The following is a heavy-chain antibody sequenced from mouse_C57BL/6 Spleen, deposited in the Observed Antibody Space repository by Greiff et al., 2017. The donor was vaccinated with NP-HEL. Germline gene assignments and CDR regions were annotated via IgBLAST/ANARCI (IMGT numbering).Heavy chain of an antibody. J-gene: IGHJ1*03. CDR1: GYTFTDYN. D-gene: IGHD1-1*01. Sequence: EVQLQQSGPELVKPGASVKIPCKASGYTFTDYNMDWVKQSHGKSLEWIGDINPNNGGTIYNQKFKGKATLTVDKSSSTAYMELRSLTSEDTAVYYCARKGFITTVVAKGGYWYFDVWGTGTTVTVSS. CDR3: ARKGFITTVVAKGGYWYFDV. V-gene: IGHV1-18*01. CDR2: INPNNGGT.